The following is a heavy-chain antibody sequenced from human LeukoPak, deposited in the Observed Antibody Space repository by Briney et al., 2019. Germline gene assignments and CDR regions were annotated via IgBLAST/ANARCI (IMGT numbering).Heavy chain of an antibody. Sequence: AGGSLRLSCAASGFTFSSYGMSWVRQAPGKGLEWVSVIYSGGDTYYADSVKGRFTISRDNSKNTLFLQMNSLRAEDTAVYYCARVGSYYDNSGYPYWGQGTLVTVSS. CDR3: ARVGSYYDNSGYPY. D-gene: IGHD3-22*01. CDR2: IYSGGDT. V-gene: IGHV3-53*01. CDR1: GFTFSSYG. J-gene: IGHJ4*02.